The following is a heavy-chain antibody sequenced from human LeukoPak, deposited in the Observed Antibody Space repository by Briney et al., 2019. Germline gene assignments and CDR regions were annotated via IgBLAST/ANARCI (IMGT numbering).Heavy chain of an antibody. V-gene: IGHV4-4*07. CDR1: GGSIRSFY. Sequence: KASETLSPTCNVSGGSIRSFYWSWIRQPAGKGLEWIGRIYPGGSSNYNPSVNSRVTMSVDTSKNQFSLNLSSVTAADTAVYYCARGLGSPSDYWGQGTLVTVSS. CDR2: IYPGGSS. J-gene: IGHJ4*02. D-gene: IGHD3-16*01. CDR3: ARGLGSPSDY.